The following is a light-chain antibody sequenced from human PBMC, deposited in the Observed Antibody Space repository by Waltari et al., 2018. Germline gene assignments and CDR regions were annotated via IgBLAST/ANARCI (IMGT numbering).Light chain of an antibody. Sequence: QSALTQPASVSGSPGQSITISCTGTSSDVGGYNYVSWYQQHPGKAPKLMIYDVSKRPSGVSNRCSDSKSGNTASLTISGLQAEDEADYYCSSYTSSSTRVVFGGGTKLTVL. CDR1: SSDVGGYNY. V-gene: IGLV2-14*01. J-gene: IGLJ2*01. CDR2: DVS. CDR3: SSYTSSSTRVV.